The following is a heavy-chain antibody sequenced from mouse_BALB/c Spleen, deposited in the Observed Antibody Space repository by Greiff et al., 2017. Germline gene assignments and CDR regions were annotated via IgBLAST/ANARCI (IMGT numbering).Heavy chain of an antibody. D-gene: IGHD2-12*01. V-gene: IGHV7-3*02. CDR3: ARDYDRYYAMDY. CDR2: IRNKANGYTT. Sequence: EVHLVESGGGLVQPGGSLSLSCATSGFTFTDYYMSWVRQPPGKALEWLGFIRNKANGYTTEYSASVKGRFTISRDNSQSILYLQMNTLGAEDSATDYCARDYDRYYAMDYWGQGTSVTVSS. J-gene: IGHJ4*01. CDR1: GFTFTDYY.